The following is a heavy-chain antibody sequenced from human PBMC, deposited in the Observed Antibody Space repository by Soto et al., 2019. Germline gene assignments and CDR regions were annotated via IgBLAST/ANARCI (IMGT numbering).Heavy chain of an antibody. CDR3: ARDRDWPTYYYDSSGLLFDY. J-gene: IGHJ4*02. CDR1: GGTFSSYA. CDR2: IIPIFGTA. V-gene: IGHV1-69*06. Sequence: SVKVSCKASGGTFSSYAISWVRQAPGQGLEWMGGIIPIFGTANYAQKFQGRVTITADKSTSTAYMELSSLRSEDTAVYYCARDRDWPTYYYDSSGLLFDYWGQGTLVTVSS. D-gene: IGHD3-22*01.